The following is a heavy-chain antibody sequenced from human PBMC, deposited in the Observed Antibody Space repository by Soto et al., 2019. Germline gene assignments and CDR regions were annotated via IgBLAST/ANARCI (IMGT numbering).Heavy chain of an antibody. CDR3: TTELVLFDVNNWFDP. CDR1: GFTFSNAW. J-gene: IGHJ5*02. D-gene: IGHD6-13*01. CDR2: IKSKTDGGTT. V-gene: IGHV3-15*07. Sequence: PGGSLRLSCAASGFTFSNAWMNWVRQAPGKGLEWVGRIKSKTDGGTTDYAAPVKGRFTISRDDSKNTLYLQMNSLKTEDTAVYYCTTELVLFDVNNWFDPWGQGTLVTVSS.